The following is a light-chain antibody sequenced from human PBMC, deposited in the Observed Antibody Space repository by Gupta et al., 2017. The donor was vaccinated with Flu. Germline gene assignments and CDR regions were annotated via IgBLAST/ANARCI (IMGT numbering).Light chain of an antibody. CDR1: QSVRSY. CDR2: GAS. V-gene: IGKV1-39*01. CDR3: QQLDSNPPYT. Sequence: DIQMTQSPSSLSASVGDRVTITCRASQSVRSYLNWYKQKPGRAPKLLIYGASSWQSGVPSRFGGSGCGKYFTLTISGRQPEDFAAYYCQQLDSNPPYTFGQGNKLEIK. J-gene: IGKJ2*01.